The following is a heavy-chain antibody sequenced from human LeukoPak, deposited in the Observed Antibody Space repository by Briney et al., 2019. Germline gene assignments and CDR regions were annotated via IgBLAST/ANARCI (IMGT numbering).Heavy chain of an antibody. CDR1: GGSFSGYY. V-gene: IGHV4-34*01. CDR3: ARRSRVMVRGVIGRAFDY. D-gene: IGHD3-10*01. CDR2: INHSGST. Sequence: PSETLSLTCAVYGGSFSGYYWSWIRQPPGKGLEGIGEINHSGSTNYNPSLKSRVTISVDTSKNQFSLKLSSVTAADTAVYYCARRSRVMVRGVIGRAFDYWGQGTLVTVSS. J-gene: IGHJ4*02.